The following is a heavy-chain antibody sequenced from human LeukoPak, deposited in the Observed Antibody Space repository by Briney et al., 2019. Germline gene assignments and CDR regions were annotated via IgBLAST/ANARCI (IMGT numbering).Heavy chain of an antibody. CDR1: GYTFTSYG. V-gene: IGHV1-18*01. Sequence: ASVKVSCKASGYTFTSYGISWVRQAPGQGLEWMGWISAYNGNTNYAQKLQGRVTMTTDTSTSTAYMELRSLRSGDTAVYYCARSTYYDFWSGYSNYYYGMDVWGQGTTVTVSS. J-gene: IGHJ6*02. D-gene: IGHD3-3*01. CDR2: ISAYNGNT. CDR3: ARSTYYDFWSGYSNYYYGMDV.